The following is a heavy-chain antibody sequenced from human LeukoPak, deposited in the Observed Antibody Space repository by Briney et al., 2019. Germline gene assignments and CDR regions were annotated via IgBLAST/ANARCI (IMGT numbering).Heavy chain of an antibody. V-gene: IGHV1-69*13. CDR2: IIPIFGTA. Sequence: ASVKVSCKASGGTFSSYAISWVRQAPGQGLEWMGGIIPIFGTANYAQKFQGRVTITADESTSTAYMELCSLRSEDTAVYYCARDSPASGSTLLDYWGQGTLVTVSS. D-gene: IGHD3-10*01. J-gene: IGHJ4*02. CDR3: ARDSPASGSTLLDY. CDR1: GGTFSSYA.